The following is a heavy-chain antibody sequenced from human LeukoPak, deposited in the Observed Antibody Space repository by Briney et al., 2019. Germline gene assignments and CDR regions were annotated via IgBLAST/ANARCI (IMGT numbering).Heavy chain of an antibody. V-gene: IGHV7-4-1*02. Sequence: ASVKGSCKASGYTFTSYAMNWVRQAPGQGLEWMGWINTNTGNPTYAQGFTGRFAFSLDTSVSTAYLQISSLKAEDTAVYYCARVGVPRWFDPWGQGTLVTVSS. CDR1: GYTFTSYA. CDR2: INTNTGNP. J-gene: IGHJ5*02. CDR3: ARVGVPRWFDP. D-gene: IGHD6-6*01.